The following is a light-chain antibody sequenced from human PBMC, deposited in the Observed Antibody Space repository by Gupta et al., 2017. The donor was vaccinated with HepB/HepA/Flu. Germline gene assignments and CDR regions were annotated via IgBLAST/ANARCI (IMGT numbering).Light chain of an antibody. CDR1: SLRSYY. V-gene: IGLV3-19*01. CDR3: SSRDTTGNQLI. J-gene: IGLJ2*01. Sequence: SSELTQDPAVSVALGQTVRITCQGDSLRSYYASWYQQKPGQSPVLVIYSKKNRPSGIPDRFAGSSSGDTASLTITGSQAEDDADYYCSSRDTTGNQLIFGGGTKLTVL. CDR2: SKK.